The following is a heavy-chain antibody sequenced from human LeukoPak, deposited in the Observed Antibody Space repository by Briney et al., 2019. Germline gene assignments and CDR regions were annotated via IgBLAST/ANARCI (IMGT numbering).Heavy chain of an antibody. D-gene: IGHD6-19*01. J-gene: IGHJ4*02. CDR2: IKEDGGVE. CDR3: ARDSRWLLDY. CDR1: GFTFSSHW. Sequence: GGSLRLSCTASGFTFSSHWMTWVRQPPGKGLEWVANIKEDGGVEYYVDSVKGRFTISRDDTKNAPYLQMNNLRADDTAVYFCARDSRWLLDYWGQGTLITVSP. V-gene: IGHV3-7*03.